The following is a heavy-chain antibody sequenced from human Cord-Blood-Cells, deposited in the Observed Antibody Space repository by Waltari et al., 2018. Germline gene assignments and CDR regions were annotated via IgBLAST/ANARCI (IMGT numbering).Heavy chain of an antibody. V-gene: IGHV1-18*01. J-gene: IGHJ4*02. Sequence: QLVQSGAEVKKPGASVKVSCKASGYTFTSYGISWVRQAPGQRLEWMGWISAYNGNTNYAQKLQGRVTMTTDTSTTTAYMELRSLRSDDTAMYYCARSPITIFGVVIIPYYFDYWGQGTLVTVSS. CDR2: ISAYNGNT. CDR3: ARSPITIFGVVIIPYYFDY. CDR1: GYTFTSYG. D-gene: IGHD3-3*01.